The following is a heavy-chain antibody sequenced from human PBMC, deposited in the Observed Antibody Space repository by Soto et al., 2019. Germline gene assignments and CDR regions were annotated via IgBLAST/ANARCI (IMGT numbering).Heavy chain of an antibody. Sequence: SLRLSCASCGITFISCAMIFVSQAPGKGLEWVSAISGSGGSTYYADSVKGRFTISRDNSKNTLYLQMNSLRAEDTAVYFCSSGGYCISTSCYEPDYWGQGTLVTVPS. CDR2: ISGSGGST. D-gene: IGHD2-2*01. CDR3: SSGGYCISTSCYEPDY. V-gene: IGHV3-23*01. J-gene: IGHJ4*02. CDR1: GITFISCA.